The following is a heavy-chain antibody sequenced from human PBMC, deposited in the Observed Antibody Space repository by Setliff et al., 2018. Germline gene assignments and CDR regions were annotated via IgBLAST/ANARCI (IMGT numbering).Heavy chain of an antibody. Sequence: SETLSLTCAVYGGSFSGYYWSWIRQPPGKRLEWIGEIIHSGSTNYNPSLKSRVTISMDTSKNQFSLKLSSVTAADTAVYYCARQGRKSDSRGYYYWTDFDYWGQGALVTVSS. V-gene: IGHV4-34*12. CDR2: IIHSGST. D-gene: IGHD3-22*01. CDR1: GGSFSGYY. CDR3: ARQGRKSDSRGYYYWTDFDY. J-gene: IGHJ4*02.